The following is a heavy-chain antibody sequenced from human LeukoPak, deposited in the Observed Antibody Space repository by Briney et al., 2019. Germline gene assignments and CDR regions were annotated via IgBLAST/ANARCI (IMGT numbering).Heavy chain of an antibody. V-gene: IGHV3-21*01. CDR2: ISSSSSYI. Sequence: GGSLRLSCAASGFTFSSYSMNWVRQAPGKGLEWVSSISSSSSYIYYADSVKGRFTISRDNAKNSLYLQVNSLRAEDTAVYYCARDRPYSSSWYEFDYWGQGTLVTVSS. CDR1: GFTFSSYS. CDR3: ARDRPYSSSWYEFDY. J-gene: IGHJ4*02. D-gene: IGHD6-13*01.